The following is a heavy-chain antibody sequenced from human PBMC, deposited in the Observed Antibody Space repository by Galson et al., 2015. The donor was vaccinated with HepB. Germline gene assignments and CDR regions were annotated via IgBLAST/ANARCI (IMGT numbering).Heavy chain of an antibody. Sequence: SLRLSCAATGFTFSSCDMHWVRQATGKGLEWVSAIGTAGDPYYPGSVKGRFTISRENAKNSLYLQMNSLRAGDTAVYYCARALGDSSSWYAGYYYYGMDVWGQGTTVTVSS. CDR3: ARALGDSSSWYAGYYYYGMDV. CDR2: IGTAGDP. D-gene: IGHD6-13*01. CDR1: GFTFSSCD. J-gene: IGHJ6*02. V-gene: IGHV3-13*05.